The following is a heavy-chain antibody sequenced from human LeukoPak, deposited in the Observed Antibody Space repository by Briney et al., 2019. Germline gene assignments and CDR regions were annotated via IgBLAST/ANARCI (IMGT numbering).Heavy chain of an antibody. CDR3: ARPAGTYDYSYGMDV. J-gene: IGHJ6*02. CDR2: ISYDGSDK. V-gene: IGHV3-30-3*01. CDR1: GLTFSSYG. D-gene: IGHD6-19*01. Sequence: PGGSLRLSCAASGLTFSSYGMHWVRQAPGKGLEWVAVISYDGSDKYYADSVKGRFTISRDNSKNTLYLQMNSLRAEDTAVYYCARPAGTYDYSYGMDVWGQGTTVTVSS.